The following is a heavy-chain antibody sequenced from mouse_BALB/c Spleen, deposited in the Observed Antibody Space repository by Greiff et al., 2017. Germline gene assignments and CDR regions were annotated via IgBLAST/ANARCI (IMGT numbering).Heavy chain of an antibody. CDR1: GFSLTSYG. V-gene: IGHV2-4-1*01. CDR3: ARNDGGNYPVGFAY. J-gene: IGHJ3*01. D-gene: IGHD1-1*02. Sequence: QVQLKESGPGLVQPSQSLSITCTVSGFSLTSYGVHWVRQSPGKGLEWLGVIWSGGSTDYNAAFISRLSISKDNSKSQVFFKMNSLQADDTAIYYWARNDGGNYPVGFAYWGQGTLVTVSA. CDR2: IWSGGST.